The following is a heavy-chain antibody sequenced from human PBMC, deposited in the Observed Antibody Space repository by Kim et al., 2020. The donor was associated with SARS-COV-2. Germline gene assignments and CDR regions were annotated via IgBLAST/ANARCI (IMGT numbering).Heavy chain of an antibody. Sequence: GGSLRLSCAASGFTFSSSSMNWVRQAPGKGLEWVSSISSSSRYIYYADSVKGRFTISRDNAKNSLYLQMNSLRAEDTAVYYCARAGYGSGSYGDAFDIWGQGTMVTVSS. CDR3: ARAGYGSGSYGDAFDI. CDR1: GFTFSSSS. CDR2: ISSSSRYI. D-gene: IGHD3-10*01. J-gene: IGHJ3*02. V-gene: IGHV3-21*01.